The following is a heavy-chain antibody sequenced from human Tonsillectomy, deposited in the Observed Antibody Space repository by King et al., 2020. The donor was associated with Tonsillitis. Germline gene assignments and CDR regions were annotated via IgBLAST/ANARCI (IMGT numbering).Heavy chain of an antibody. CDR3: ARRFVVVVAATGWFDP. V-gene: IGHV4-34*01. D-gene: IGHD2-15*01. J-gene: IGHJ5*02. Sequence: VQLQQWGAGLLKPSETLSLTCAVYGGSFSGYYWSWIRQPPGKGLEWIGEINHSGSTNYNPSLKSRVTVSVDTSKNQFSLKLSSVTAADTAVYYCARRFVVVVAATGWFDPWGQGTLVTVSS. CDR1: GGSFSGYY. CDR2: INHSGST.